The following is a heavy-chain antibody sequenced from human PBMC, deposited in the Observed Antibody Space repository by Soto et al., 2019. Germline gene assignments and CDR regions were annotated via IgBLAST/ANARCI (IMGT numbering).Heavy chain of an antibody. V-gene: IGHV4-30-4*01. Sequence: PSETLSLTCTVSGASISSGDYFWSWIRQSPGKGLEWIGYIYDSGSSYYNPSLKSRVTISVDTSKNQFSLKLSSVTAADTAVYYCARYLNYCSGGSCYLYYYYGMDVWGQGTTVTVSS. CDR1: GASISSGDYF. CDR3: ARYLNYCSGGSCYLYYYYGMDV. D-gene: IGHD2-15*01. CDR2: IYDSGSS. J-gene: IGHJ6*02.